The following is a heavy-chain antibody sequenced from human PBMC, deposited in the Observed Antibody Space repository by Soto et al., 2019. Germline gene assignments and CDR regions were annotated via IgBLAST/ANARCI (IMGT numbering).Heavy chain of an antibody. CDR3: ARVSGAGVTYGDYDAFDI. J-gene: IGHJ3*02. CDR2: IIPIFGIA. D-gene: IGHD4-17*01. Sequence: ASVKVSCKASGGTFSSYAISWVRQAPGQGLEWMGGIIPIFGIANYAQKFQGRVTITADKSTSTAYMELSSLRSEDTAVYYCARVSGAGVTYGDYDAFDIWGQGTMVTVSS. V-gene: IGHV1-69*10. CDR1: GGTFSSYA.